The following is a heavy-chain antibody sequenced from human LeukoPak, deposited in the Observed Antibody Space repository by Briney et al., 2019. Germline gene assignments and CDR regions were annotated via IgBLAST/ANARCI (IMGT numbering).Heavy chain of an antibody. CDR1: GFTFSSYA. CDR3: AKVRLYGDYPEIDY. Sequence: GGSLRLSCATSGFTFSSYAMSWVRQAPGKGLEWVSAISGSGGSTYYADSVKGRFTISRENSKNTLYLQMNSLRAEDTAVYYCAKVRLYGDYPEIDYWGQGTLVAVSS. J-gene: IGHJ4*02. D-gene: IGHD4-17*01. CDR2: ISGSGGST. V-gene: IGHV3-23*01.